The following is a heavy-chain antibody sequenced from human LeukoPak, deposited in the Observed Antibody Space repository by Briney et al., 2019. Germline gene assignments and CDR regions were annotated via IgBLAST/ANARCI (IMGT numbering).Heavy chain of an antibody. J-gene: IGHJ3*02. CDR2: IIPIFGTA. Sequence: GASVKVSCKASGGTFSSYAISWVRQAPGQGHEWMGRIIPIFGTANYAQKFQGRVTITTDESTSTAYMELSSLRSEDTAVYYCARLGDCSGGSCYQKHDAFDIWGQGTMVTVSS. V-gene: IGHV1-69*05. D-gene: IGHD2-15*01. CDR1: GGTFSSYA. CDR3: ARLGDCSGGSCYQKHDAFDI.